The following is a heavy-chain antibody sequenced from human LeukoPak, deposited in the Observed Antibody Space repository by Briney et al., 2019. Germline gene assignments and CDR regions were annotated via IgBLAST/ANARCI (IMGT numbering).Heavy chain of an antibody. V-gene: IGHV4-59*01. Sequence: PSETLSLTCSVSGDSIRSYYWSWIRQPPGKGTEWIGSINNSGRTKYNPSLQSRVTISLDTSKNHFSLQLISVTAADTAGYYCARLVDYDNSGDPDIFDIWGQGTMVTVSS. CDR2: INNSGRT. CDR3: ARLVDYDNSGDPDIFDI. CDR1: GDSIRSYY. D-gene: IGHD3-22*01. J-gene: IGHJ3*02.